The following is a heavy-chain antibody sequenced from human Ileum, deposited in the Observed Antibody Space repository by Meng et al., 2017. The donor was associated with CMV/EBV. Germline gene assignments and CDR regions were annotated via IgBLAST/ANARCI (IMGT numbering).Heavy chain of an antibody. CDR3: ATVRGGCSRTSCYSEN. CDR1: VSISSSHW. D-gene: IGHD2-2*01. J-gene: IGHJ4*02. CDR2: IDHSGNT. Sequence: VSISSSHWWTWVRQPPGKGLEWIGEIDHSGNTYYNPSLKSRVTISVDKSKNLFSLNLYSVTAADTAVYYCATVRGGCSRTSCYSENWGPGTLVTVSS. V-gene: IGHV4-4*02.